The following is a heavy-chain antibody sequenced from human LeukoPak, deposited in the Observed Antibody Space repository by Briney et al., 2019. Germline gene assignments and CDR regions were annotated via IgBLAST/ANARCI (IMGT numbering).Heavy chain of an antibody. J-gene: IGHJ4*02. CDR1: AFTFSRDD. CDR3: AREDSSMVLSLDY. Sequence: GGSLRLSCAASAFTFSRDDMAWVHQPPGKRPEWISSISGNGAGTHYIDSVRGRFIISRDNSKNTVYLQMNSLRAEDTAIYYCAREDSSMVLSLDYWGQGTLVTVSS. CDR2: ISGNGAGT. D-gene: IGHD5-18*01. V-gene: IGHV3-23*01.